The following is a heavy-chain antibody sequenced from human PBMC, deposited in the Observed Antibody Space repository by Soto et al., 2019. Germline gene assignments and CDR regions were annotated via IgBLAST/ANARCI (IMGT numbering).Heavy chain of an antibody. CDR3: AHRYSTRWYKWAVDL. CDR2: IYWDANK. D-gene: IGHD6-13*01. Sequence: QLTVKEYGPALVTPTQTLTLTCTFTGFSLATYGMGLGWIRPSPGTALECVALIYWDANKRYSPSLKSRLTITQDTSNTLVVVTMTTVDTEYTGSYFCAHRYSTRWYKWAVDLWGQGPMVTVSS. CDR1: GFSLATYGMG. J-gene: IGHJ3*01. V-gene: IGHV2-5*08.